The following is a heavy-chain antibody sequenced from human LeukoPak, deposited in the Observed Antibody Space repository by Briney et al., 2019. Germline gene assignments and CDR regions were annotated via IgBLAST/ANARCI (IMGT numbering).Heavy chain of an antibody. Sequence: GGSLRLSCAASGFTFSSYAMSWVRQAPGKGLEWVSVMSSGGYSEYYSDSVRGRFTISRDNSKDTLYLQMHSLTAEDTAVYYCAKEGLRYDNSGYYYVGFYFDYWGQGTLVSVSS. CDR3: AKEGLRYDNSGYYYVGFYFDY. J-gene: IGHJ4*02. V-gene: IGHV3-23*01. CDR2: MSSGGYSE. D-gene: IGHD3-22*01. CDR1: GFTFSSYA.